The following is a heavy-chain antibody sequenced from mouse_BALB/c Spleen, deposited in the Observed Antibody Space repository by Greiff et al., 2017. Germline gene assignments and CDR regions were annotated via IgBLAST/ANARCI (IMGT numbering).Heavy chain of an antibody. J-gene: IGHJ4*01. V-gene: IGHV1S137*01. D-gene: IGHD1-1*01. CDR2: ISTYYGDA. CDR1: GYTFTDYA. Sequence: VQLQESGAELVRPGVSVKISCKGSGYTFTDYAMHWVKQSHAKSLEWIGVISTYYGDASYNQKFKGKATMTVDKSSSTAYMELARLTSEDSAIYYCARTTVVARSYAMDYWGQGTSVTVSS. CDR3: ARTTVVARSYAMDY.